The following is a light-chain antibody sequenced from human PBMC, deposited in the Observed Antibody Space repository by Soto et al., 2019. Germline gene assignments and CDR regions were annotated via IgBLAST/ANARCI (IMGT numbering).Light chain of an antibody. V-gene: IGLV2-14*01. J-gene: IGLJ2*01. CDR2: DVS. CDR1: SSDVGSYNY. CDR3: SSYISSSTSVV. Sequence: QSTLTQPACVSGSPGQSSTISFTGTSSDVGSYNYVSWYQQHPGKAPKLMIYDVSNRPSGVSDRFSGSKSGNTASLTISGLQAEDEADYYCSSYISSSTSVVFGGGTKLTVL.